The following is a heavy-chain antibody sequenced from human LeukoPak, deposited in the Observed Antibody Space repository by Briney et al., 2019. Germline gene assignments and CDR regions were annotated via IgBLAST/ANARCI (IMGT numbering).Heavy chain of an antibody. D-gene: IGHD3-10*01. Sequence: SVKVSCKASGGTFSSYAISWVRQAPGQGLEWMGRVIPILGIANYAQKFQGRVTITADKSTSTAYMELSSLRSEDTAVYYCARGPTYMVRGVRAEYFQHWGQGTLVTVSS. CDR3: ARGPTYMVRGVRAEYFQH. CDR2: VIPILGIA. V-gene: IGHV1-69*04. CDR1: GGTFSSYA. J-gene: IGHJ1*01.